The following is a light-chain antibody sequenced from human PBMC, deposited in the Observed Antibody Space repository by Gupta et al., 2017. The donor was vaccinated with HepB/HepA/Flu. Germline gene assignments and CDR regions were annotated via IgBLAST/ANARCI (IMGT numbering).Light chain of an antibody. CDR2: DVI. J-gene: IGLJ1*01. V-gene: IGLV2-11*01. Sequence: QSALTQPRSVSGSPGQSVTISCTGTSSDVANYNYVSWYQQHPGKAPKLIIYDVINRPSGVPDRFSGSKSGNTASLTISGLQAEDEADYYCCSYAGRYTYVFGNGTKVTVL. CDR3: CSYAGRYTYV. CDR1: SSDVANYNY.